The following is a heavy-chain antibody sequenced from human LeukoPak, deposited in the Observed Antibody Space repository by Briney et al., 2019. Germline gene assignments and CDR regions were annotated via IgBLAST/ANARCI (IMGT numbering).Heavy chain of an antibody. CDR3: ARHSTIEPRPDY. J-gene: IGHJ4*02. CDR1: GAFISTYY. D-gene: IGHD6-6*01. V-gene: IGHV4-59*08. CDR2: IFYSGSTN. Sequence: SETLSLTCTVSGAFISTYYWSWIRQPPVKGLEWIGCIFYSGSTNSGNTNYNPSLKSRVTISVDTSKNQFSLKLSSVTAADTAVYYCARHSTIEPRPDYWGQGTLVTVSS.